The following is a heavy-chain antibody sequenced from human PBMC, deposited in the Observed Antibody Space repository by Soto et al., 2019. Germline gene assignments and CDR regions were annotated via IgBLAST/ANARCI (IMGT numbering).Heavy chain of an antibody. V-gene: IGHV3-30-3*01. Sequence: GGPLRLSCAASGFTFSSYAMHGVRQAPGKGLEWVAVISYDGSNKYYTDSVKGRFTISRDNSKNTLYLQMNSLRAEDTAVYYCASLPYCSGGSCYSESYGMDVRGQGTTVTVSS. D-gene: IGHD2-15*01. CDR1: GFTFSSYA. J-gene: IGHJ6*02. CDR3: ASLPYCSGGSCYSESYGMDV. CDR2: ISYDGSNK.